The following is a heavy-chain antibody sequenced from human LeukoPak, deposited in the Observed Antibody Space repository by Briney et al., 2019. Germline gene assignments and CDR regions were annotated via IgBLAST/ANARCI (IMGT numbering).Heavy chain of an antibody. CDR3: ARQAPYSSSWYDRRGWFDP. V-gene: IGHV4-59*08. Sequence: SETLSLTCTVSGGSISSYYWSWIRQPPGKGLEWIGFMYYNGRTNYSPSLKSRLTITVAPSKNQFSLNLTSVTAADTAVYYCARQAPYSSSWYDRRGWFDPWGQGTLVTVSS. CDR1: GGSISSYY. J-gene: IGHJ5*02. CDR2: MYYNGRT. D-gene: IGHD6-13*01.